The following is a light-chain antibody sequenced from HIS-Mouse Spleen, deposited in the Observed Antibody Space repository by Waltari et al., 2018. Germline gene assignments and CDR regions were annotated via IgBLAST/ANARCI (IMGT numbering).Light chain of an antibody. Sequence: EIVLTQSPGTLSLSPGERATPSCRASQSVSSSYLAWYQQEPGQDPRLLIYGASSRATGIPDRFSGSGSGTDFTLTSSRLETEDFAVYCCQQYGSSPWTFGQGTKVEIK. CDR1: QSVSSSY. V-gene: IGKV3-20*01. CDR3: QQYGSSPWT. CDR2: GAS. J-gene: IGKJ1*01.